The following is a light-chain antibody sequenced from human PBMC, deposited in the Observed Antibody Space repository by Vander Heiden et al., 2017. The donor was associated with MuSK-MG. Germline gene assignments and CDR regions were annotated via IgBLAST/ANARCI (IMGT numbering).Light chain of an antibody. CDR2: AAS. J-gene: IGKJ1*01. CDR3: QQSYSNLRT. CDR1: QSISSY. V-gene: IGKV1-39*01. Sequence: DIQMTQSPSSLSASVGDRVTITCRASQSISSYLNWYQQKPGKAPKLLIYAASSLQSGVPSRFSGSGSGTDFTLTISSLQPEDFATYYCQQSYSNLRTFGQGTKVXIK.